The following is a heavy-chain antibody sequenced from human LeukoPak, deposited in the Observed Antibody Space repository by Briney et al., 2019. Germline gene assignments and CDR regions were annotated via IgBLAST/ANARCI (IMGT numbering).Heavy chain of an antibody. V-gene: IGHV4-61*09. CDR1: GGSISSGSYD. D-gene: IGHD4-17*01. CDR2: IYTSGSS. J-gene: IGHJ5*02. Sequence: PSETLSLTCTVSGGSISSGSYDWYWIRQPAGKGLEWIGHIYTSGSSNYSPSLKSRVTISVDTSKNQFSLKLSSVTAADTAVYYCARDTETTVTTSTSHDNWFDPWGQGTLVTVSS. CDR3: ARDTETTVTTSTSHDNWFDP.